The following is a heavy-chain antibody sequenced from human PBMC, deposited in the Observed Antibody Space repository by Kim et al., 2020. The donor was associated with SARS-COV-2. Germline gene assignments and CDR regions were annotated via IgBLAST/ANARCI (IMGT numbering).Heavy chain of an antibody. CDR2: YT. V-gene: IGHV3-11*06. CDR3: ARDSGYYFDY. Sequence: YTNYADSVKGRFTISRDNAKNSLYLQMNSLRAEDTAVYYCARDSGYYFDYWGQGTLVTVSS. D-gene: IGHD6-25*01. J-gene: IGHJ4*02.